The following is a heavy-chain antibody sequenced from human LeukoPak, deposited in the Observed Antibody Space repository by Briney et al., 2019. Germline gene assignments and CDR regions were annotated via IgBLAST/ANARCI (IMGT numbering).Heavy chain of an antibody. D-gene: IGHD1-7*01. V-gene: IGHV1-24*01. Sequence: ASVKVSCKVSGYTLTELSMHWVRQAPGKGLEWMGGFDPEDGETIYAQKFQGRVTMTEDTSTDTAYMELSSLRSEDTAVYYCATVGGGTRGGDYWGQGTLVTVSS. CDR2: FDPEDGET. J-gene: IGHJ4*02. CDR1: GYTLTELS. CDR3: ATVGGGTRGGDY.